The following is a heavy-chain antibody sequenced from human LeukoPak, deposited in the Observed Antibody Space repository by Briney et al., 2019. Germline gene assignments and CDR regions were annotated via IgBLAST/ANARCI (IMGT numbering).Heavy chain of an antibody. CDR3: AKDRGVIFDSYFDY. D-gene: IGHD3/OR15-3a*01. J-gene: IGHJ4*02. Sequence: PGGSLRLSCAVSGFTFSNYAMSWVRQAPGKGLEWVSAMSGGGGSTNYADSVKGRFTISRDNFKNTLYLQMNSLRAEDTAVYYCAKDRGVIFDSYFDYWGQGTLVTVSS. CDR1: GFTFSNYA. CDR2: MSGGGGST. V-gene: IGHV3-23*01.